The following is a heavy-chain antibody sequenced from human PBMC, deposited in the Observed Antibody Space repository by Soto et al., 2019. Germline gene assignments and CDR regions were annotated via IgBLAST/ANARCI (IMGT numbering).Heavy chain of an antibody. CDR2: IIPIFGTA. CDR1: GGTFSSYA. V-gene: IGHV1-69*13. Sequence: SVKVSCKASGGTFSSYAISWVRQAPGQGLEWMGGIIPIFGTANYAQKFQGRVTITADESTSTAYMELSSLRSEDTAVYYCARNSNRKVPFDYWGQGTLVTVSS. J-gene: IGHJ4*02. D-gene: IGHD5-18*01. CDR3: ARNSNRKVPFDY.